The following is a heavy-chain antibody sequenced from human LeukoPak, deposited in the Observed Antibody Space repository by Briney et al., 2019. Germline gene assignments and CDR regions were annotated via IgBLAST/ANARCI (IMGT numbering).Heavy chain of an antibody. CDR3: TEDRLTMSVSGSGSDY. J-gene: IGHJ4*02. V-gene: IGHV3-30*02. CDR1: GFTFSSCG. D-gene: IGHD3-10*01. Sequence: GGSLRLSCAASGFTFSSCGMHWVRQAPGKGLEWVAFIRHNGIDKYLADSLKGRFIISRDNSKNTLYLLMDSLRPEDTAFYYCTEDRLTMSVSGSGSDYWGQGTLLTVSS. CDR2: IRHNGIDK.